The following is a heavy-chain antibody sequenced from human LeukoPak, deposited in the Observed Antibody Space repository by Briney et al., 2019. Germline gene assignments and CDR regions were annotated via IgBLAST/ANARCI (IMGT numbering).Heavy chain of an antibody. Sequence: PETLSLTCTVSGGSISSSSYYWGWIRQSPGKGLEWIGNIYYSGSTYYNPSLKSRVTISVDTSKNQFSLKLSSVTAADTAVYYCARHMYYYDSGSYNYYYYMDVWGKGTTVTVSS. CDR1: GGSISSSSYY. V-gene: IGHV4-39*01. J-gene: IGHJ6*03. CDR2: IYYSGST. D-gene: IGHD3-10*01. CDR3: ARHMYYYDSGSYNYYYYMDV.